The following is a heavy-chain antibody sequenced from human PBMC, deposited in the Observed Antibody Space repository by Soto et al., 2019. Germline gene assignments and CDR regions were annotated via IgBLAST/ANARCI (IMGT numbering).Heavy chain of an antibody. V-gene: IGHV3-21*01. J-gene: IGHJ5*02. CDR3: ARDWAKATQNWFDP. D-gene: IGHD3-16*01. CDR1: GFTFSSYS. CDR2: ISSSSRYI. Sequence: EVQLVESGGGLVKPGGSLRLSCAASGFTFSSYSMNWVRQAPGKGLEWVSSISSSSRYIYYADSVKGRFTISRDNAKNSLYLQMNSLRAEDTAVYYCARDWAKATQNWFDPWGQGTLVTVSA.